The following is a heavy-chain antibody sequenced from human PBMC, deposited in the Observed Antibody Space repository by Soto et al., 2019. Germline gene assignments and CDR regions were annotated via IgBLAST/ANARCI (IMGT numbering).Heavy chain of an antibody. CDR3: AKDYYDSSDYSNYCDY. CDR1: GFTFSSYG. D-gene: IGHD3-22*01. V-gene: IGHV3-30*02. Sequence: PGGSLRLSCAASGFTFSSYGMHWVRQAPGKGLEWVAVIWYDGSNKYYADSVKGRFTISRDNSKNTLYLQMNSLRAEDTAVYYCAKDYYDSSDYSNYCDYWGQGTLVTVSS. CDR2: IWYDGSNK. J-gene: IGHJ4*02.